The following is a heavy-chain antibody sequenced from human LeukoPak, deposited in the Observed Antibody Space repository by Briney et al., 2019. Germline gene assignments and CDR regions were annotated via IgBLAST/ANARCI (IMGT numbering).Heavy chain of an antibody. CDR3: ARDSALASGSFRFDP. V-gene: IGHV4-39*07. D-gene: IGHD3-10*01. CDR2: IYYSGST. Sequence: SETLSLTCTVSGGSISSSSYYWGWIRQPPGKGLEWIGSIYYSGSTYYNPSLKSRVTISVDTSKNQFSLKLSSVTAADTAVYYCARDSALASGSFRFDPWGQGTLVTVSS. J-gene: IGHJ5*02. CDR1: GGSISSSSYY.